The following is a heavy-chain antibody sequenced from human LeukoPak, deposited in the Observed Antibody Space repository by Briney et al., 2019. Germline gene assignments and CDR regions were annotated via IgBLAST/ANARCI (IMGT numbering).Heavy chain of an antibody. CDR1: GDSVSSNRVA. J-gene: IGHJ4*02. D-gene: IGHD1-1*01. CDR3: AMDNWGDLYLDN. V-gene: IGHV6-1*01. CDR2: TYHRSKWNH. Sequence: SPTLSLTCAISGDSVSSNRVAWNWLRQSPTRGLERLESTYHRSKWNHDYGVFVRGRITIYADTSKNEFHLHLNSVTPEDTAVYYCAMDNWGDLYLDNWGQGTLVTASS.